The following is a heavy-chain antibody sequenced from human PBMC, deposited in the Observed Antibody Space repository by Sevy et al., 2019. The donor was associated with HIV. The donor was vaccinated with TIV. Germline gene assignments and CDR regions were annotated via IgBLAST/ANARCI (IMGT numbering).Heavy chain of an antibody. CDR1: GVSISSYSYY. Sequence: SETLSLICSVSGVSISSYSYYWGWVRQPPEEGLEWIGSVYYTGSTYYNPSLKTRVSISVDTSKNLFSVRLDSVTAADTAVYYSARHRVFSQLDAFDIWGQGTMVTVSS. CDR3: ARHRVFSQLDAFDI. CDR2: VYYTGST. J-gene: IGHJ3*02. D-gene: IGHD1-1*01. V-gene: IGHV4-39*01.